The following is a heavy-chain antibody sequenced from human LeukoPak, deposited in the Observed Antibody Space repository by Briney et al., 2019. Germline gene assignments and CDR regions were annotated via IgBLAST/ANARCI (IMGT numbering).Heavy chain of an antibody. CDR1: GFSVFSNY. V-gene: IGHV3-53*01. CDR3: ARIYGNSTIADAFDI. D-gene: IGHD2-21*01. Sequence: GGSLRLSCAASGFSVFSNYMTWVRQAPGKGLEWVAVSYRRNTTFYADAVKGRFIISTDSSRKTVYLQMNSLRVDDTAMYYCARIYGNSTIADAFDIWGQGTMVIVSS. CDR2: SYRRNTT. J-gene: IGHJ3*02.